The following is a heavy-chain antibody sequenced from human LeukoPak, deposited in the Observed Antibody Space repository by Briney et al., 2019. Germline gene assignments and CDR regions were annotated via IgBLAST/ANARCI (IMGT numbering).Heavy chain of an antibody. D-gene: IGHD2-15*01. J-gene: IGHJ4*02. CDR2: SSSSSSYI. CDR3: ASSLLGYCSGGSCYYFDY. CDR1: GFTFSSYS. Sequence: GGSLRLSCAASGFTFSSYSMNWVRQAPGKGLEWVSSSSSSSSYIYYADSVKGRFTISRDNAKNSLYLQMNSLRAEDTAVYYCASSLLGYCSGGSCYYFDYWGQGTLVTVSS. V-gene: IGHV3-21*01.